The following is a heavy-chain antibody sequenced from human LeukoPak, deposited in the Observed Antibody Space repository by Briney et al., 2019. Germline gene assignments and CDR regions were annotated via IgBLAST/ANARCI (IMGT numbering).Heavy chain of an antibody. CDR1: GGSFSGYY. CDR2: INHSGST. V-gene: IGHV4-34*01. CDR3: ARHRRIIAAAGPSSGYYYYMDV. Sequence: SETLSLTCAVYGGSFSGYYWSWIRRPPGKGLEWIGEINHSGSTNYNPSLKSRVTISVDTSKNQFSLKLSSVTAADTAVYYCARHRRIIAAAGPSSGYYYYMDVWGKGTTVTISS. D-gene: IGHD6-13*01. J-gene: IGHJ6*03.